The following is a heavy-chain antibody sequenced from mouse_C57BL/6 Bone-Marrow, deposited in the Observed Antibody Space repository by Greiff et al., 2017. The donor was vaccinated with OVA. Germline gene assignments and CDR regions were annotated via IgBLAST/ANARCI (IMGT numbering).Heavy chain of an antibody. CDR2: IHPNSGST. D-gene: IGHD1-1*01. V-gene: IGHV1-64*01. J-gene: IGHJ1*03. Sequence: QVQLQQPGAELVKPGASVKLSCKASGYTFTSYWMHWVKQRPGQGLEWIGVIHPNSGSTNYNEKFKSKATLPVDKSSSTAYMQLSSLTSEDSAFYCCARGHYNGSIHGYFDVWGTGTTVTVSS. CDR1: GYTFTSYW. CDR3: ARGHYNGSIHGYFDV.